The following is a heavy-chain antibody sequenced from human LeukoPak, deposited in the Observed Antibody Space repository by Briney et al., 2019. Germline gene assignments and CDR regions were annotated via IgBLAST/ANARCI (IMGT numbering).Heavy chain of an antibody. Sequence: PSETLSLTRTVSGGSISSYYWSWIRQPAGKGLEWIGRIYTSGSTNYNPSLKSRVTMSVDTSKNQFSLKLSSVTAADTAVYYCARGNVRRTYYDYVWGKLDYWGQGTLVTVSS. CDR3: ARGNVRRTYYDYVWGKLDY. CDR2: IYTSGST. CDR1: GGSISSYY. J-gene: IGHJ4*02. D-gene: IGHD3-16*01. V-gene: IGHV4-4*07.